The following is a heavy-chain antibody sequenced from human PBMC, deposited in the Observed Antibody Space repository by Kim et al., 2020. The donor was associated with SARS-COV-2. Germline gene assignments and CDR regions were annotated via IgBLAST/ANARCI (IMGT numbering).Heavy chain of an antibody. CDR1: GLRFSNAW. Sequence: GGSLRLSCAASGLRFSNAWMSWVRQAPGKGLEWIGRIKSKTDGGTIDYIAPVEGRFTISRDDSTNTLYLQMNSLKTEDTAVYYCTTGTRPYWGQGTLVTVSS. CDR2: IKSKTDGGTI. CDR3: TTGTRPY. J-gene: IGHJ4*02. V-gene: IGHV3-15*01. D-gene: IGHD3-10*01.